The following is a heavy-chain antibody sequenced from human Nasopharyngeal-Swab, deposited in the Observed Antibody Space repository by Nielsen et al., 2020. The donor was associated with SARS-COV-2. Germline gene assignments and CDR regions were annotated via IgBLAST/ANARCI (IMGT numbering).Heavy chain of an antibody. CDR1: GGSICSYY. D-gene: IGHD5-12*01. CDR3: AKQNSGYDYEDNYYYYYMAV. CDR2: IHYSGGT. Sequence: GSLRLTCTVSGGSICSYYWSWIRQPPGRGREGIGYIHYSGGTKYNPSLKSRVTISVNTSKNQFSWNLNSVTAADTAVYYCAKQNSGYDYEDNYYYYYMAVWGQATTVTVSS. V-gene: IGHV4-59*01. J-gene: IGHJ6*03.